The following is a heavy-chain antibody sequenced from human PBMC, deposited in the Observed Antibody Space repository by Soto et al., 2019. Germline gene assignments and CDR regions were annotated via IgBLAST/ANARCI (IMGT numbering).Heavy chain of an antibody. CDR2: IIPIFGTA. CDR3: ARDHPSRSTSCYTHYYGMDV. CDR1: AGTVSGYA. D-gene: IGHD2-2*02. J-gene: IGHJ6*02. Sequence: SVKVSCNAPAGTVSGYAISLVRQAPGQGLEWMGGIIPIFGTANYAHKFHGRVTITSDESTSTAYMELSSLRSEYTAVYYCARDHPSRSTSCYTHYYGMDVWGQGTTVTVSS. V-gene: IGHV1-69*13.